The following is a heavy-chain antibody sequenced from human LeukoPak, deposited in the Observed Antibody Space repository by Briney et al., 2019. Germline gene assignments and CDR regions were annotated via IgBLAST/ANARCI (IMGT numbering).Heavy chain of an antibody. CDR1: GFTFSSYA. D-gene: IGHD3-22*01. Sequence: TGGSLRLSCAASGFTFSSYAMSWVRQAPGKGLEWVSAISGSGGSTYYADSVKGRFTISRDNSKNTLYLQMNSLRAEDTAVYYCAKTAGAAYYYDSSGYCDYWGQGTLVTVSS. J-gene: IGHJ4*02. V-gene: IGHV3-23*01. CDR2: ISGSGGST. CDR3: AKTAGAAYYYDSSGYCDY.